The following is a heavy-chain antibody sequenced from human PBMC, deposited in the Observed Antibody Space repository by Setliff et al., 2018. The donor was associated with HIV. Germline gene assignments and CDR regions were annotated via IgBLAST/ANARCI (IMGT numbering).Heavy chain of an antibody. V-gene: IGHV1-69*05. J-gene: IGHJ5*02. CDR3: ARDFGGYCSSMSCPGLFDP. Sequence: QVSCKASGGTFSSYAISWVRQAPGQGLEWMGGIIPISGTVNYAQKFWGRVTITTHESTSTAYMEPSSLRSEDTAVYYCARDFGGYCSSMSCPGLFDPWGQGTLVTVSS. D-gene: IGHD2-2*01. CDR1: GGTFSSYA. CDR2: IIPISGTV.